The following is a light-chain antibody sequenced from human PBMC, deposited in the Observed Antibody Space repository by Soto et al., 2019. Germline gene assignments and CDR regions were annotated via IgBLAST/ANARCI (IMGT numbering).Light chain of an antibody. Sequence: DIQMTQSPSTLSASVGDRVTITCRASQSISSWLAWYQQKPGKAPKLLIYGASSLESGVPSRFSGSGSGTEFTLTISSLQPDDFAPYYCQQYNSYSGWTFGQGTKVEIK. CDR3: QQYNSYSGWT. J-gene: IGKJ1*01. CDR2: GAS. CDR1: QSISSW. V-gene: IGKV1-5*01.